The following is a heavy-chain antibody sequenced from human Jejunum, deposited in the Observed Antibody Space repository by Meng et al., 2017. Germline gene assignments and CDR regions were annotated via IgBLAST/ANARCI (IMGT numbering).Heavy chain of an antibody. CDR1: GFMFSRFQ. J-gene: IGHJ3*02. D-gene: IGHD7-27*01. V-gene: IGHV3-48*03. Sequence: GGSLRLSCAASGFMFSRFQMNWVRQAPGKGPEWISYISENGNTIYYADSVKGRVTISRDNAKNSLYLQMNSLRADDTAMYYCARDSLNWASELGTFDIWGQGTMVTVSS. CDR3: ARDSLNWASELGTFDI. CDR2: ISENGNTI.